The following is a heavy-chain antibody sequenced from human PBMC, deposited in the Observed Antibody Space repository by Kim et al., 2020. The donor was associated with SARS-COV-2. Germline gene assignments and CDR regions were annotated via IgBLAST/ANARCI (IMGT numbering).Heavy chain of an antibody. CDR1: GGSISSSNW. CDR2: IYHSGTT. Sequence: SETLSLTCAVSGGSISSSNWWSWVRQSPAKGLEWIADIYHSGTTNYNPSLRSRVTISVDNSKNQFSLKLSSVTAADTAVYYCARGRNSGPEYYFDYWGQGTLVTVSS. V-gene: IGHV4-4*02. J-gene: IGHJ4*02. CDR3: ARGRNSGPEYYFDY. D-gene: IGHD4-4*01.